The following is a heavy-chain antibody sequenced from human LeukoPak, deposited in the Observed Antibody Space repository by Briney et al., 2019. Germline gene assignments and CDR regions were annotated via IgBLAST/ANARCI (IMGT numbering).Heavy chain of an antibody. CDR2: IDPSDSYT. V-gene: IGHV5-10-1*01. J-gene: IGHJ3*02. CDR1: GYSFTSYW. Sequence: GESLKISCKGSGYSFTSYWISWVRQMPGKGLEWMGRIDPSDSYTNYSPSFQGHVTISADKSISTAYLQWSSLKASYTAMYYCARRDIAVAGDAFDIRGQGTMVTVSS. D-gene: IGHD6-19*01. CDR3: ARRDIAVAGDAFDI.